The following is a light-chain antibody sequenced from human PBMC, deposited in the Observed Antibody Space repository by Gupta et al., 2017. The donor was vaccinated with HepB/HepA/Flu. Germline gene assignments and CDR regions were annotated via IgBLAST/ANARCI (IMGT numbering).Light chain of an antibody. J-gene: IGLJ3*02. CDR3: QSTDSSGSYWV. CDR2: QKS. V-gene: IGLV3-25*03. CDR1: ALPKRY. Sequence: YELTQPPSVSVSPGQTPRITCSGDALPKRYAYWYQQKPGQAPVLVIYQKSESPSWIPERFSGSSSGTTVTLTISGAQAEDEADYCCQSTDSSGSYWVFGGGTKLTVL.